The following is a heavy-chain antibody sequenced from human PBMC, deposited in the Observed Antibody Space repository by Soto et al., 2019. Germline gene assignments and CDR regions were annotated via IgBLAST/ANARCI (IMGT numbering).Heavy chain of an antibody. J-gene: IGHJ6*02. CDR2: ISYDGSNK. Sequence: GGSLRLSCAASGFTFSSYAMHWVRQAPGKGLEWVAVISYDGSNKYYADSVKGRFTISRDNSKNTLYLQMNSRSAEDTAVYYCARGGVVAATDVYDYGMDVWGQGTTFTVSS. V-gene: IGHV3-30-3*01. D-gene: IGHD2-15*01. CDR3: ARGGVVAATDVYDYGMDV. CDR1: GFTFSSYA.